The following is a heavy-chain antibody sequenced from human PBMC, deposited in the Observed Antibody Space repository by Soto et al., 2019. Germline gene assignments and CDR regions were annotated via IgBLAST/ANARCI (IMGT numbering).Heavy chain of an antibody. D-gene: IGHD2-2*01. V-gene: IGHV1-18*01. J-gene: IGHJ4*02. CDR2: ISAYNGNT. Sequence: GASVKVSCKASGYTFTSHGISWVRQAPGQRLEWMGWISAYNGNTNYAQKLQGRVTMTTDTSTSTAYMELRSLRSGDTAVYYCARASRYFVVVPAATDFDYWGQGTLVTVSS. CDR1: GYTFTSHG. CDR3: ARASRYFVVVPAATDFDY.